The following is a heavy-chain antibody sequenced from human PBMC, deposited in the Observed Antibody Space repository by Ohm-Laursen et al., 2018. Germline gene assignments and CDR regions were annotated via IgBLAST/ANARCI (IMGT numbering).Heavy chain of an antibody. D-gene: IGHD1-1*01. J-gene: IGHJ3*02. CDR2: MNEIGSEK. V-gene: IGHV3-7*01. CDR1: GFTFSSYA. CDR3: ARDTGVTLSKDLDI. Sequence: GSLRLSCAASGFTFSSYAMSWVRQAPGKGLEWVANMNEIGSEKYFVDSVRGRFTISRDNAKNSLFLQMNSLRVEDTAMYYCARDTGVTLSKDLDIWGQGTMVTVSS.